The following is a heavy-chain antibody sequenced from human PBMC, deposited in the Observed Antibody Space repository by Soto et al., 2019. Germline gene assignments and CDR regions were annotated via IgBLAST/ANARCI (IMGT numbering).Heavy chain of an antibody. CDR3: AREDYDILTGYYTHWFDP. CDR1: GGSISSVGYY. V-gene: IGHV4-31*03. Sequence: SETLSLTCTVSGGSISSVGYYWSWIRQHPGKGLEWIGYIYYSGSTYYNPSLKSRVTISVDTSKNQFSLKLSSVTAADTAVYYCAREDYDILTGYYTHWFDPWGQGTLVT. CDR2: IYYSGST. J-gene: IGHJ5*02. D-gene: IGHD3-9*01.